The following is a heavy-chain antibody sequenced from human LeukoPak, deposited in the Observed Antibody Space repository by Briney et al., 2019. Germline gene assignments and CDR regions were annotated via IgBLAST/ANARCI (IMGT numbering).Heavy chain of an antibody. V-gene: IGHV3-33*08. J-gene: IGHJ4*02. Sequence: GGSLRLSCEASGFTFSSHGMDWVRQAPGKGLEWVAVIWYDGSYEYYADSVKGRFTISRDNSNSTLYLQMNSLRAEDTAVYYCGRDKSTSCYYFDYWSQGALVTVSS. D-gene: IGHD2-2*01. CDR3: GRDKSTSCYYFDY. CDR2: IWYDGSYE. CDR1: GFTFSSHG.